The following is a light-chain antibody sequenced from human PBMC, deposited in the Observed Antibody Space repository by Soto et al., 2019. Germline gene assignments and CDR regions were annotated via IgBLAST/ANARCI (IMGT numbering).Light chain of an antibody. V-gene: IGLV2-14*01. J-gene: IGLJ2*01. CDR2: DVS. Sequence: QSALTQPASVSGSPGQSVTISCTGTSSDVGGYNFVSWYQQYPGTAPKLLIYDVSNRPSGVSNRFSGSKSGNTASLTISGLQAEDEAGYYCSSYTGSSTLIFGGGTKVTVL. CDR3: SSYTGSSTLI. CDR1: SSDVGGYNF.